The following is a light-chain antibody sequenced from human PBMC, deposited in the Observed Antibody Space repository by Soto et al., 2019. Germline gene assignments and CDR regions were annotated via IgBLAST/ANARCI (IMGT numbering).Light chain of an antibody. V-gene: IGKV1-5*01. J-gene: IGKJ4*02. CDR2: DAS. CDR3: QHYTKRSNPLM. Sequence: DIQLTQSPPTLSASVGDRVTITCRASQTISTWMAWYQQKPGKAPKLLVYDASTLQSGVASRFSGSGSGTEFTHIIRGLQPDDSATYYGQHYTKRSNPLMFGRGTKVDIK. CDR1: QTISTW.